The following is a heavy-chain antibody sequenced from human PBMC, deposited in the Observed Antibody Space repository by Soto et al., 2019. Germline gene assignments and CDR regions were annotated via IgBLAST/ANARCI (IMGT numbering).Heavy chain of an antibody. CDR1: GDTFSNHT. CDR3: ARVAEMSKVTKGYYYYMSV. V-gene: IGHV1-69*04. D-gene: IGHD4-17*01. CDR2: IIPMLGVA. J-gene: IGHJ6*03. Sequence: QVQLVQSGAEVKKPGSSVKVSCKASGDTFSNHTISWVRQAPGQGLEWMGRIIPMLGVANYAHKFQGRVTITADKDTTTGYMELSSMRSGDTAVYYCARVAEMSKVTKGYYYYMSVWSKGTTVTVTS.